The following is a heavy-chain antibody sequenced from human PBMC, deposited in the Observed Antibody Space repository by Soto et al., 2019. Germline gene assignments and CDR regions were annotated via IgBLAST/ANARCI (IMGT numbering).Heavy chain of an antibody. D-gene: IGHD6-6*01. CDR2: IYYSGST. Sequence: SETLSLTCTVSGGSISSGGYYWSWIRQHPGKGLEWIGYIYYSGSTYYNPSLKSRVTISVDTSKNQFSLKLSSVTAADTAVYYCARGYGAARWNYYYGMDVWGQGTTVTVSS. J-gene: IGHJ6*02. CDR1: GGSISSGGYY. CDR3: ARGYGAARWNYYYGMDV. V-gene: IGHV4-31*03.